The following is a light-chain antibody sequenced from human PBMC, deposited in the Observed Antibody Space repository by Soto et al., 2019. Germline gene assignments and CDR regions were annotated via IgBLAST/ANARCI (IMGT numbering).Light chain of an antibody. Sequence: EIVLTQSPGTLSLSPGERASLSCRASQSVSSSYLAWYQQTPGQAPRLLIYGASTRATGIPDRFSGSGSATDFTLTISRLETEDFAVYYCQQYCSSPLTFGGGTQVEIK. V-gene: IGKV3-20*01. CDR1: QSVSSSY. J-gene: IGKJ4*01. CDR3: QQYCSSPLT. CDR2: GAS.